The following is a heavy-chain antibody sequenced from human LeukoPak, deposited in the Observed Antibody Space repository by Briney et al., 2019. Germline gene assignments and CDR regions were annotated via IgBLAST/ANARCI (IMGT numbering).Heavy chain of an antibody. D-gene: IGHD6-13*01. CDR2: IYYSGST. CDR3: ARAGYSSSWYGPWFDP. V-gene: IGHV4-39*07. Sequence: SETLSLTCTVSGGSISSSSYYWGWIRQPPGKGLEWIRSIYYSGSTYYNPSLKSRVTISVDTSKNQFSLKLSSVTAADTAVYYCARAGYSSSWYGPWFDPWGQGTLVTVSS. CDR1: GGSISSSSYY. J-gene: IGHJ5*02.